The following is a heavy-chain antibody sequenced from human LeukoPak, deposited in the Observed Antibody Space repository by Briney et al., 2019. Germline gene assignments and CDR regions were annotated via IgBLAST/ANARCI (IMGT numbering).Heavy chain of an antibody. CDR2: ISYSGST. V-gene: IGHV4-59*08. J-gene: IGHJ4*02. D-gene: IGHD3-22*01. CDR1: GGSISGYY. CDR3: ARHYYDSSGYFYQDY. Sequence: SETLSITCTVSGGSISGYYWSWIRQLPGKGLEWIGFISYSGSTDYNPSLKSRVTISVDTSKGQFSLNLTSVTAADTAVYYCARHYYDSSGYFYQDYWGQGNLVTVSS.